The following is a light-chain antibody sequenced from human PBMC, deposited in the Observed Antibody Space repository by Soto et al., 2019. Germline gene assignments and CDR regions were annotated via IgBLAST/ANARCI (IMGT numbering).Light chain of an antibody. CDR1: SSDVGSYNR. V-gene: IGLV2-18*01. CDR3: SLYTSSSTYV. Sequence: QSALTQPPSVSGSPGQSVTISCTGTSSDVGSYNRVSWYQQPPGTAPIVMIYEVSNRPSGVPDRFSGSKSGNTASLTISGLQAEDEADYYCSLYTSSSTYVFGTGTKLTVL. CDR2: EVS. J-gene: IGLJ1*01.